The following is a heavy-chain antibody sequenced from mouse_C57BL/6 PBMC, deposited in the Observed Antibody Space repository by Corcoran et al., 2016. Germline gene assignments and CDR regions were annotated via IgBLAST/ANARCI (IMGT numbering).Heavy chain of an antibody. Sequence: QVQLQQPGAELVKPGASVKLSCKASGYTFTSYWMHWVKQRPGRGLEWSGRIDPKSGGTKYNEKFKSKATLTVDKPSSTAYMHLSSLTSEDSAVYYCARPPNWDVERGYYFDYWGQGTTLTVSS. CDR3: ARPPNWDVERGYYFDY. CDR2: IDPKSGGT. D-gene: IGHD4-1*01. CDR1: GYTFTSYW. J-gene: IGHJ2*01. V-gene: IGHV1-72*01.